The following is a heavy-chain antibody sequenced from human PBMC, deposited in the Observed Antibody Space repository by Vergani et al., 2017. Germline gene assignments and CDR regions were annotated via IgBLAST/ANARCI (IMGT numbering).Heavy chain of an antibody. J-gene: IGHJ4*02. CDR3: AKTSQGIGEVLLWFGELYN. CDR1: GFTFSSYG. CDR2: IWYDGSNK. D-gene: IGHD3-10*01. Sequence: QVQLVESGGGVVQPGRSLRLSCAASGFTFSSYGMHWVRQAPGKGLEWVAVIWYDGSNKYYADSVKGRFTISRDNSKNTLYLQMNSLRAEDTAVYYCAKTSQGIGEVLLWFGELYNWGQGTLVTVSS. V-gene: IGHV3-33*06.